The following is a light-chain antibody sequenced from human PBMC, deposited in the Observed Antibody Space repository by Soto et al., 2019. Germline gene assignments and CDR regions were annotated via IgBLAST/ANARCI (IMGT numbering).Light chain of an antibody. V-gene: IGKV3-20*01. Sequence: EMVFTQSPGTLSLSPGERATLSFRASHSVSGNYLAWHQQKPGQAPRLLIYAVSRRATGLPDMFSGSGSGTDFPLTISRLEPEGFAVYYCQHYGRSPWTFGQGTKVEIK. CDR3: QHYGRSPWT. CDR2: AVS. J-gene: IGKJ1*01. CDR1: HSVSGNY.